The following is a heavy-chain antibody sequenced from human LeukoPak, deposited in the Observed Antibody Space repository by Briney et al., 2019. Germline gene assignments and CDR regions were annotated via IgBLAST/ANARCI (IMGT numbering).Heavy chain of an antibody. D-gene: IGHD1-26*01. CDR3: ARDLGGPDAFDI. Sequence: GGSLRLSCAASGFTFSSYSMNWVRQAPGKGLEWVSSISSSSSYIYYADSVKGRFTISRDNAKNSLYLQMNSLRAEDTAVYYCARDLGGPDAFDIWGQGTMVTVSS. J-gene: IGHJ3*02. CDR1: GFTFSSYS. CDR2: ISSSSSYI. V-gene: IGHV3-21*01.